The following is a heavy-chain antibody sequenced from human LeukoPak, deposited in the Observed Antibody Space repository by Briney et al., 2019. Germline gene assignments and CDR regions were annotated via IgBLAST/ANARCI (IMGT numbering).Heavy chain of an antibody. V-gene: IGHV4-4*07. CDR1: GGSISSYY. J-gene: IGHJ4*02. Sequence: PSETLSLTCTVSGGSISSYYWSWIRQPAGKGLEWIGRIYTSGSTNYNPSLKSRVTMSVDTSKNQFSLKLSSVTAADTAVYYCARGRPSGYLLSPSYYFGYWGQGTLVTVSS. D-gene: IGHD3-22*01. CDR3: ARGRPSGYLLSPSYYFGY. CDR2: IYTSGST.